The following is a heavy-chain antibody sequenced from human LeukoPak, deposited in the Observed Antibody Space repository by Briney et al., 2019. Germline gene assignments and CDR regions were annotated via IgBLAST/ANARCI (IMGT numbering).Heavy chain of an antibody. V-gene: IGHV3-30*04. D-gene: IGHD5-18*01. Sequence: GGSLRLSCAASGFTFGSYTMHWIRQAPGKGLDWVALISYDGSEKSYADSVKGRFTISRHNTKNTLYLQINILRAEDTAVYYCARDLYSYGPFDYWGQGTLVTVSS. CDR2: ISYDGSEK. CDR3: ARDLYSYGPFDY. CDR1: GFTFGSYT. J-gene: IGHJ4*02.